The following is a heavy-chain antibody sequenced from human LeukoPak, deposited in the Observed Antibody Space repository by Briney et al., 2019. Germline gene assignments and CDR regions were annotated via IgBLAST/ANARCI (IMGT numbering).Heavy chain of an antibody. Sequence: SETLSLTCTVSGGSISSSSYYWSWIRQPPGKGLEWIGYIYYSGSTNYNPSLKSRVTISVDTSKNQFSLKLSSVTAADTAVYYCARDSPPWRSGSYYTGFDYWGQGTLVTVSS. CDR1: GGSISSSSYY. V-gene: IGHV4-61*01. J-gene: IGHJ4*02. CDR2: IYYSGST. D-gene: IGHD1-26*01. CDR3: ARDSPPWRSGSYYTGFDY.